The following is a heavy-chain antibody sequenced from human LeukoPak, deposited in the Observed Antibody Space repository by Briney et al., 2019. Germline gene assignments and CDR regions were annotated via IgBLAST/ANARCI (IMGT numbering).Heavy chain of an antibody. V-gene: IGHV3-23*01. Sequence: GGSLRLSCVGSGFTSIAYALTWARQAPGKGLEWVSGISGGGVTTYYADSVKGRFTISRDNSKNTLYLQMHSLRADDTAIYYCARNQQLGGHSYYYYGMDVWGQGTTVTVSS. CDR1: GFTSIAYA. CDR2: ISGGGVTT. CDR3: ARNQQLGGHSYYYYGMDV. D-gene: IGHD3-16*01. J-gene: IGHJ6*02.